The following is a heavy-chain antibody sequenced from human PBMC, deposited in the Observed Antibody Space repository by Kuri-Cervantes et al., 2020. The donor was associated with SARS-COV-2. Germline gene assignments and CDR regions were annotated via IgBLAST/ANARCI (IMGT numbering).Heavy chain of an antibody. V-gene: IGHV4-38-2*02. Sequence: GSLRLSCTVSGYSISSGYYWGWIRQPPGKGLEWIGSIYHSGSTYYNPSLKSRVTISVDTSKNQFSLKLSSVTAADTAVYFCARDLLGFVRGFDLWGRGALVTVSS. CDR1: GYSISSGYY. J-gene: IGHJ2*01. CDR3: ARDLLGFVRGFDL. D-gene: IGHD3-16*01. CDR2: IYHSGST.